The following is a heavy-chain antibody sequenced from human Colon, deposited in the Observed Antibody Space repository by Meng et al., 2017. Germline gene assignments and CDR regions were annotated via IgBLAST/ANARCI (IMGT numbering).Heavy chain of an antibody. D-gene: IGHD4-17*01. CDR3: ARDRKHYGERGWFDP. Sequence: QVQLQESGPGLVQPYQTLSLSCTGSGGTISSGDYYWSWLRQPPGKGLEWIGYIYYSGSTYSNASLKSRVTISIDRSKKPFSLKLSSVTAADTAVYYCARDRKHYGERGWFDPWGQGTLVTVSS. J-gene: IGHJ5*02. V-gene: IGHV4-30-4*01. CDR1: GGTISSGDYY. CDR2: IYYSGST.